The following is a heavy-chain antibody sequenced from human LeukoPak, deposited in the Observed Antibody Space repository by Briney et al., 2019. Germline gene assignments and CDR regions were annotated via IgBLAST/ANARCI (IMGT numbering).Heavy chain of an antibody. CDR3: ARLSLAAAGTTPIDY. V-gene: IGHV1-18*01. CDR2: ISAKNGNT. D-gene: IGHD6-13*01. CDR1: RYTFTSYG. Sequence: ASVKVSCKASRYTFTSYGISWVRQAPGQGLEWMGWISAKNGNTNYAQKFQGRVTLTTDTSTSTAYMELRSLRSDDTAVYYCARLSLAAAGTTPIDYWGQGTLVTVSS. J-gene: IGHJ4*02.